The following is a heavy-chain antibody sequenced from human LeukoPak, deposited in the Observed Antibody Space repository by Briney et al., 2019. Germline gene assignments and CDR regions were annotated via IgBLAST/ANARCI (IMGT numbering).Heavy chain of an antibody. CDR3: AREGEFGELLGDNWFDP. J-gene: IGHJ5*02. Sequence: TSQTLSLTCAISGDSVSSNSAAWNWIRQSPSRGLEWLGRTYYRSKWYNDYAVSVKSRITINPDTSKNQFSLQLNSVTPEDTAVYYCAREGEFGELLGDNWFDPWGQGTLVTVSS. V-gene: IGHV6-1*01. D-gene: IGHD3-10*01. CDR1: GDSVSSNSAA. CDR2: TYYRSKWYN.